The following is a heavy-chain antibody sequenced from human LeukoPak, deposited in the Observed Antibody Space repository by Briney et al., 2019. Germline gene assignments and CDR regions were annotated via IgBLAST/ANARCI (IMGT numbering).Heavy chain of an antibody. J-gene: IGHJ3*02. CDR2: INHSGST. CDR3: ARVPLGYCSSTSCYTGKIDAFDI. CDR1: GGSFSGYY. D-gene: IGHD2-2*02. Sequence: SETLSLTCAVYGGSFSGYYWGWIRQPPGKGLEWIGEINHSGSTNYNPSLKSRVTISVDTSKNQFSLKLSSVTAADTAVYYCARVPLGYCSSTSCYTGKIDAFDIWGQGTMVTVSS. V-gene: IGHV4-34*01.